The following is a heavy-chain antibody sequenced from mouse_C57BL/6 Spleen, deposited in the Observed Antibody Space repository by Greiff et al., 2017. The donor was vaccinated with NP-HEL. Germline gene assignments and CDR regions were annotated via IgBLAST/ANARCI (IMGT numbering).Heavy chain of an antibody. D-gene: IGHD1-1*01. J-gene: IGHJ3*01. Sequence: EVQLQQSGPELVKPGASVKISCKASGYSFTDYNMNWVKQSNGKSLEWIGVINPNYGTTSYNQKFKGKATLTVDQSSSTAYMQLNSLTSEDSAVYYCARPYYYGSSYGLFAYWGQGTLVTVSA. V-gene: IGHV1-39*01. CDR1: GYSFTDYN. CDR3: ARPYYYGSSYGLFAY. CDR2: INPNYGTT.